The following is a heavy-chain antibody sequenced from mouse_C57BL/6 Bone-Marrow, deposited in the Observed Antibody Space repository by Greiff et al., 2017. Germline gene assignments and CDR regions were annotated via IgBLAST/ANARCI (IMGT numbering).Heavy chain of an antibody. V-gene: IGHV1-69*01. CDR2: LDPSDSYT. D-gene: IGHD1-1*01. Sequence: VQLQQPGAELVMPGASVKLSCKASGYTFTSSWMHWVKQRPGQGLEWIGELDPSDSYTNYNQKFKGKSTLTVDKSSSTAYMQLSSLTSEDSAVYYCAREGAITTVVDWYFDVWGTGTTVTVSS. J-gene: IGHJ1*03. CDR3: AREGAITTVVDWYFDV. CDR1: GYTFTSSW.